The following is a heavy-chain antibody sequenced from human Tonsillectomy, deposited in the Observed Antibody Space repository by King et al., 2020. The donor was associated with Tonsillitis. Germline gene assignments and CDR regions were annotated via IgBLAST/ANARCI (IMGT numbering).Heavy chain of an antibody. CDR1: GGSISSYY. V-gene: IGHV4-59*01. D-gene: IGHD3-22*01. Sequence: QLQESGPGLVKPSETLSLTCTVSGGSISSYYWSWIRQPPGKGLEWIGYIYNSGSTNYNPSLKSRVTISVDTSKNQFSLNLNSVTAADTALYYCARGSGYSPYLYFDYWGQGPLVTVSS. CDR2: IYNSGST. CDR3: ARGSGYSPYLYFDY. J-gene: IGHJ4*02.